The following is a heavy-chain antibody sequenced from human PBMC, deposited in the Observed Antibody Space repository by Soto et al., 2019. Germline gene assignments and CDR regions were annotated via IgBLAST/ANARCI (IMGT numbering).Heavy chain of an antibody. V-gene: IGHV4-59*01. D-gene: IGHD6-13*01. Sequence: SETLSLTFTVSGGSISSYYWSWIRQPPGKGLEWIGYIYYSGSTNYNPSLKSRVTISVDTSKNQFSLKLSSVTAADTAVYYCARDGYIAAAGTEDYFDYWGQGTLVTVSS. CDR3: ARDGYIAAAGTEDYFDY. CDR1: GGSISSYY. J-gene: IGHJ4*02. CDR2: IYYSGST.